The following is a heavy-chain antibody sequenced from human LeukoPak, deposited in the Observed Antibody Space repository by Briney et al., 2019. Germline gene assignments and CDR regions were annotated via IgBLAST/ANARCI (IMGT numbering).Heavy chain of an antibody. V-gene: IGHV3-30*18. CDR3: AKASDTRHAFDI. CDR2: ISYDGSNK. CDR1: GFTFSSYG. D-gene: IGHD2-15*01. J-gene: IGHJ3*02. Sequence: GGSLRLSCAASGFTFSSYGMHWVRQAPGKGLEWVAVISYDGSNKYYADFVKGRFTISRDNSKNTLYLQMNSLRAEDTAVYYCAKASDTRHAFDIWGQGTMVTVSS.